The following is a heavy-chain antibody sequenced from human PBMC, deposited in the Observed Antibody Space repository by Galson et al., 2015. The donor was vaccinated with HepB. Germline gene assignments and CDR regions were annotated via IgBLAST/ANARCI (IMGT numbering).Heavy chain of an antibody. CDR3: AREGSDNSAYYQG. J-gene: IGHJ4*02. CDR1: GYTFTIYY. V-gene: IGHV1-46*01. CDR2: INPSGGST. Sequence: QSGAEVKKPGASVRVSCKASGYTFTIYYMHWVRQAPGQGLEWMGIINPSGGSTSYAQKFQGRVTLTRDMSTSTVYMELSSLRSEDTAVYYCAREGSDNSAYYQGWGQGTLVTVSS. D-gene: IGHD3-22*01.